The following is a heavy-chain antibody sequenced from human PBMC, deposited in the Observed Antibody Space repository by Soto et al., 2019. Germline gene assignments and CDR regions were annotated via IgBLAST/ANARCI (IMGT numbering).Heavy chain of an antibody. CDR1: GGTFSSYA. CDR3: TAYMELSSLSSGATAVHSCAFGVVIPGAEYFQH. J-gene: IGHJ1*01. D-gene: IGHD3-3*01. CDR2: VIPIFGTA. V-gene: IGHV1-69*14. Sequence: QVQLVQSGAEVKKPGSSVKVSCKASGGTFSSYAISWVRQAPGQGREWMGGVIPIFGTANYAQNFQCRVTSCPQHRPAKYPRKFQGRDGSAADNSTSTAYMELSSLSSGATAVHSCAFGVVIPGAEYFQHWGQSTLVTVSS.